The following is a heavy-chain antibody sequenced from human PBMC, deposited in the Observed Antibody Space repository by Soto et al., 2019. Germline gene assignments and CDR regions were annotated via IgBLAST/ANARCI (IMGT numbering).Heavy chain of an antibody. CDR3: ARTSSSSLSDYYYYGMDV. CDR1: GGTFSSYA. D-gene: IGHD6-6*01. J-gene: IGHJ6*02. Sequence: QVQLVQSGAEVKKPGSSEKVSCKASGGTFSSYAISWVRQAPGQGLEWMGGIPPIFGTANYAQRLQGRVTITADESTSTAYSELSSLRSEDTAVYYCARTSSSSLSDYYYYGMDVWGQGTTVTVSS. CDR2: IPPIFGTA. V-gene: IGHV1-69*01.